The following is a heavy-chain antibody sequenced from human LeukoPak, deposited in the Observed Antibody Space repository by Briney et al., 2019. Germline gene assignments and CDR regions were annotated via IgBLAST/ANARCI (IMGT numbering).Heavy chain of an antibody. Sequence: GGSLRLSCAASGFTFSRSWMTWVRQAPGKGLEWVASINEDGSEIHYVDSVKGRFTISRDNAKDSLYLQMNSLRAEDTALYYCAKDSKGYSSGWDLDYWGQGTLVTVSS. D-gene: IGHD6-19*01. V-gene: IGHV3-7*03. CDR1: GFTFSRSW. J-gene: IGHJ4*02. CDR3: AKDSKGYSSGWDLDY. CDR2: INEDGSEI.